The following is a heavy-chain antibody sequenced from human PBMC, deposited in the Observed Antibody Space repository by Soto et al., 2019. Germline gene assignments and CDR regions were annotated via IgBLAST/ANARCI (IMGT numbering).Heavy chain of an antibody. CDR2: IYSGGST. CDR1: GFTVSSSY. V-gene: IGHV3-66*01. Sequence: HPGGSLRLSCAASGFTVSSSYMSWVRQAPGKGLEWVSVIYSGGSTYYADSVKGRFTISRDNSKNTLYLQMSSLRAEDTAVYYCARDTPSGDYFNYWGQGTLVTVSS. CDR3: ARDTPSGDYFNY. J-gene: IGHJ4*02. D-gene: IGHD4-17*01.